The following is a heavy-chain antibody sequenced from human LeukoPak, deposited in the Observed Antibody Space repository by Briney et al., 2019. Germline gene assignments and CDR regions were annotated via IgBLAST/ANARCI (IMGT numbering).Heavy chain of an antibody. Sequence: PGGSLRLSCAASGFTFSGYWMHWVRPAPGKGLVWVSRINTDGSTTTYADSVKGRFTVSRDNARNTLYLQMNSLRAEDTAVYYCARAGVSYSTDNWGQGTLVTVSS. V-gene: IGHV3-74*01. D-gene: IGHD2-8*01. J-gene: IGHJ4*02. CDR2: INTDGSTT. CDR3: ARAGVSYSTDN. CDR1: GFTFSGYW.